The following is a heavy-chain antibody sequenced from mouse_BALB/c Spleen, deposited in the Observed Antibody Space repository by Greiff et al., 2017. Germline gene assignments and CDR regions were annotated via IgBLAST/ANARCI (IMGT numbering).Heavy chain of an antibody. D-gene: IGHD2-4*01. CDR2: IRLKSDNYAT. CDR1: GFTFSSYW. CDR3: TAITTGVDY. V-gene: IGHV6-3*01. Sequence: EVMLVESGGGLVQPGGSMKLSCVASGFTFSSYWMSWVRQSPEKGLEWVAEIRLKSDNYATHYAESVKGKFTISRDDSKSRLYLQMNSVRAEDTGIYYCTAITTGVDYWGQGTTLTVSS. J-gene: IGHJ2*01.